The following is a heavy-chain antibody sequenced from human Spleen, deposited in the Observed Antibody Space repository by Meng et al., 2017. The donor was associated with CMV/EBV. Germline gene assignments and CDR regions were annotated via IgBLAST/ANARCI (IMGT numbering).Heavy chain of an antibody. CDR2: IYHTGRT. CDR3: ARDSSGHDWGSY. D-gene: IGHD5-12*01. Sequence: CAVSGVSISTDTWRTWVRQPPGKGLEWIGEIYHTGRTNSNPSLNSRLIISVDKSKNEVSLKLISATAADTAIYYCARDSSGHDWGSYWGHGALVTVSS. V-gene: IGHV4-4*02. CDR1: GVSISTDTW. J-gene: IGHJ4*01.